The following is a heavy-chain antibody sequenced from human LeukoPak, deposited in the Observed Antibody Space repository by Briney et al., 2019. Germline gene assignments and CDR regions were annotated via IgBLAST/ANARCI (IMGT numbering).Heavy chain of an antibody. D-gene: IGHD5-24*01. CDR1: GGTFSSYA. CDR3: ARDNSVRDEAWWFNP. V-gene: IGHV1-69*05. Sequence: SVKVSCKASGGTFSSYAISWVRQAPGQGLEWMGGIIPIFGTANYAQKFQGRVPLTRDMSTSTDYLELSSLRSEDTAVYYCARDNSVRDEAWWFNPWGQGTLVTVSS. CDR2: IIPIFGTA. J-gene: IGHJ5*02.